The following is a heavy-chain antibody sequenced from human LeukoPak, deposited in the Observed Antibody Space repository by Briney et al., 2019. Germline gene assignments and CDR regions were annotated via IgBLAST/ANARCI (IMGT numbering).Heavy chain of an antibody. D-gene: IGHD3-10*01. J-gene: IGHJ4*02. CDR1: GGSISSYY. Sequence: SETLSLTCTVSGGSISSYYWSWIRQPAGKGLEGIGRIYPSGSTNYNPSLKSRVTMSVDTSKNQFSLKLSSVTAADTAVYYCAREKVDMVRGVIISFCYFDYWGQGTLVTVSS. CDR2: IYPSGST. V-gene: IGHV4-4*07. CDR3: AREKVDMVRGVIISFCYFDY.